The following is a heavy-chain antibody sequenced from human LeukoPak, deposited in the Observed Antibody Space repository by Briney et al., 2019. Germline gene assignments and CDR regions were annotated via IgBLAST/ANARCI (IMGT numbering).Heavy chain of an antibody. Sequence: GGSLRPSCAASGFTFSSYGMHWVRQAPGKGLEWVAVISYDGSNKYYADSVKGRFTISRDDSKSIAYLQLNSLKTEDTAVYYCTRDRGGMVGAIYYFDYWGQGTLVTVSS. J-gene: IGHJ4*02. CDR2: ISYDGSNK. V-gene: IGHV3-30*03. CDR1: GFTFSSYG. D-gene: IGHD1-26*01. CDR3: TRDRGGMVGAIYYFDY.